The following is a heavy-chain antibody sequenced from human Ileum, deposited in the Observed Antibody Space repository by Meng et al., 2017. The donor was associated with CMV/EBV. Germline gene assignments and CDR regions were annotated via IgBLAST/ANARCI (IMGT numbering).Heavy chain of an antibody. V-gene: IGHV2-5*02. J-gene: IGHJ5*02. CDR2: IHGGGGK. CDR3: VHRYSSSSGQVS. Sequence: QNTFKESGPTLVKPTQSLTRTCTFSGFSLTTNVESVGWIRQPPGKALEWLALIHGGGGKQYSPSLQSRLTATRDTSKNQVVLTMTNMDPVDTATYYCVHRYSSSSGQVSWGQGTLVTVSS. CDR1: GFSLTTNVES. D-gene: IGHD6-6*01.